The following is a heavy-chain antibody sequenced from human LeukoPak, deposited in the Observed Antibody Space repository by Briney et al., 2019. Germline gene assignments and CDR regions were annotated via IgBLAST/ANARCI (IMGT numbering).Heavy chain of an antibody. D-gene: IGHD3-10*01. V-gene: IGHV3-23*01. CDR3: AKDRNYYGSGSYLVFDY. Sequence: GGSLRLSCAASGFTFSSYSMNWVRQAPGKGLEWVSAISGSGGSTYYADSVKGRFTISRDNSKNTLYLQMNSLRAEDTAVYYCAKDRNYYGSGSYLVFDYWGQGTLVTVSS. J-gene: IGHJ4*02. CDR2: ISGSGGST. CDR1: GFTFSSYS.